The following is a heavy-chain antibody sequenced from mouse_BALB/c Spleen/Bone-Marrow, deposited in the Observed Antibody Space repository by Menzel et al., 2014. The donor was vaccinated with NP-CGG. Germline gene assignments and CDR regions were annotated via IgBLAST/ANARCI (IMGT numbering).Heavy chain of an antibody. CDR1: GFSLTSYG. V-gene: IGHV2-9*02. CDR3: VRGGGDGYYNWYFDV. J-gene: IGHJ1*01. D-gene: IGHD2-3*01. CDR2: IWAGGST. Sequence: QVQLQQPGPGLVAPSQSLSITCTVSGFSLTSYGVHWVRQPPGKGLEWLGVIWAGGSTSYNSALMSRLSISKDNSKSQVFLKMNSLQTDDKAMYYCVRGGGDGYYNWYFDVWGAGTTVTVSS.